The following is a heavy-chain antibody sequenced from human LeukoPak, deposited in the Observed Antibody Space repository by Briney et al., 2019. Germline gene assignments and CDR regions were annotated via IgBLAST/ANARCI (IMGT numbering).Heavy chain of an antibody. D-gene: IGHD1-26*01. V-gene: IGHV1-18*01. J-gene: IGHJ4*02. CDR2: ISAYNGNT. Sequence: ASVKVSCKASGYTFTTFGISWVRQAPGQGLEWMGWISAYNGNTNYARKLQGRVTMTTDTSTSTAYMELRSLRSDDTAVYYCARDREVGATLFFDYWGQGTLVTVSS. CDR1: GYTFTTFG. CDR3: ARDREVGATLFFDY.